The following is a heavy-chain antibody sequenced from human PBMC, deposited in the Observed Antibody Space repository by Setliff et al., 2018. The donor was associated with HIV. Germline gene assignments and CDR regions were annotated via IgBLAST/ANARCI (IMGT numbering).Heavy chain of an antibody. J-gene: IGHJ6*03. D-gene: IGHD6-13*01. CDR1: GGSISSSSYY. CDR3: ARGRYRSRWYASDHYYIDV. V-gene: IGHV4-39*01. Sequence: SETLSLTCTVSGGSISSSSYYWGWIRQPPGKGLQWIGSIYYRGSTYYNPSLKSRVTISVDTSKNQFSLKLRSVTAADTALYYCARGRYRSRWYASDHYYIDVWRKGTTVTVSS. CDR2: IYYRGST.